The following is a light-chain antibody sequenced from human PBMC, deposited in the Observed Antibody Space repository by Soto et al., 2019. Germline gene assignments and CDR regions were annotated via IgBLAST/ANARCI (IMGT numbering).Light chain of an antibody. CDR2: DVS. J-gene: IGLJ3*02. CDR3: SSYASGSTPVV. CDR1: SSDIGDYNF. Sequence: QSVLTQPASVSGSPGQSITISCTGTSSDIGDYNFVSWYQQHPGKAPKLMVYDVSSRPSGASNRFSGSKSGNTASLTISGLQAEDEADYFCSSYASGSTPVVFGGGTQLTVL. V-gene: IGLV2-14*03.